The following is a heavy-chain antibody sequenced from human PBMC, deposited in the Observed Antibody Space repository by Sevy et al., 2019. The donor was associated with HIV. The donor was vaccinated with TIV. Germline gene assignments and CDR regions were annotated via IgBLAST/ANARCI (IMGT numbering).Heavy chain of an antibody. D-gene: IGHD3-10*01. CDR1: GFTFGDYC. Sequence: QLGGPLRLSCTASGFTFGDYCVSWFRQAPGKGLEWIGGIRDRAHDGTAYGGPTEYAASVKGRFSMSRDDSRGIAYLQMDGLNTEDTAVYYCTREGVTMVRGIYTVFDVWGQGTLVTVSS. CDR3: TREGVTMVRGIYTVFDV. CDR2: IRDRAHDGTAYGGPT. V-gene: IGHV3-49*03. J-gene: IGHJ3*01.